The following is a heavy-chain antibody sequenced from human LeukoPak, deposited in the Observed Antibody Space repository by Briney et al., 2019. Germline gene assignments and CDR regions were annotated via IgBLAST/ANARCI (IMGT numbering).Heavy chain of an antibody. D-gene: IGHD1-26*01. Sequence: GGSLRLSCAASGFTFSTYEMNWVRQAPGKGLEWVSYISSSGSTIYYADSVKGRFTISRDNAKNSLYLQMNSLRAEDTAVYYCARVVIRGGRYYYYYMDVWGKGTTVTVSS. CDR2: ISSSGSTI. J-gene: IGHJ6*03. V-gene: IGHV3-48*03. CDR1: GFTFSTYE. CDR3: ARVVIRGGRYYYYYMDV.